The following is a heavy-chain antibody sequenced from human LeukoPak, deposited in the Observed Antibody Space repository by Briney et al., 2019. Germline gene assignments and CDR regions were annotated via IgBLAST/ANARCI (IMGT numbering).Heavy chain of an antibody. Sequence: GGSLRLSCAASGFTFSSYSMNWVRQAPGKGLEWVSYISSSSSSIYYADPVKGRFTISRDNAKNSLYLQMNSLRDEDTAVYYCAREYSPDIVVVVAAVVPFDIWGQGTMVTVSS. CDR2: ISSSSSSI. CDR1: GFTFSSYS. D-gene: IGHD2-15*01. CDR3: AREYSPDIVVVVAAVVPFDI. J-gene: IGHJ3*02. V-gene: IGHV3-48*02.